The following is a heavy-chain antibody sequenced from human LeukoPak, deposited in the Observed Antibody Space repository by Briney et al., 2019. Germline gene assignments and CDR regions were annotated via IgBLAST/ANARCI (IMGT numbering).Heavy chain of an antibody. V-gene: IGHV1-24*01. D-gene: IGHD1-26*01. CDR1: GYTLTELS. J-gene: IGHJ4*02. Sequence: GASVKVSCKVSGYTLTELSMHWVRQAPGKGLEWMGGFDPEDGETIYAQKFQGRVTMTEDTSTDTAYTELSSLRSEDTAVYYCATDLGIVGATNGFDYWGQGTLVTVSS. CDR3: ATDLGIVGATNGFDY. CDR2: FDPEDGET.